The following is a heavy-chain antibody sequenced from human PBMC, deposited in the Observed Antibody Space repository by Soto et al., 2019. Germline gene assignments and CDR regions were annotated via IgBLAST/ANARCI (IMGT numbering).Heavy chain of an antibody. Sequence: EVQLLESGGGLVQPGGSLRLSCAASGFTFSSYAMSWVRQAPGKGLEWVAAISGSGGSTYYADSVRGRFTISRDNSKNTLYLQMNSLRAEDMAVYYCATRYSGSYLEGNCFDPWGQGTLVTVSS. V-gene: IGHV3-23*01. CDR3: ATRYSGSYLEGNCFDP. CDR2: ISGSGGST. D-gene: IGHD1-26*01. CDR1: GFTFSSYA. J-gene: IGHJ5*02.